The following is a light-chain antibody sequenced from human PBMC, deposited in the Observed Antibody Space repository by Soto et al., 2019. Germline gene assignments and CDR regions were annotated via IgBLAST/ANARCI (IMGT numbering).Light chain of an antibody. V-gene: IGKV3-15*01. J-gene: IGKJ2*01. CDR2: GAS. Sequence: ETVMTQSPATPSLSLGERATLSCRASQSVTYNLAWYQQKPGQAPRLLIHGASTRAIGVPDRFSGSGFGTEFTLTISSLQSEDFAVYYCQQYNNWPPYTFGQGTKLEVK. CDR1: QSVTYN. CDR3: QQYNNWPPYT.